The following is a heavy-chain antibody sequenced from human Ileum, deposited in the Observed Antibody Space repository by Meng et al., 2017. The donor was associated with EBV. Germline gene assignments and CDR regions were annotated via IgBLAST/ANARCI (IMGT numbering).Heavy chain of an antibody. D-gene: IGHD2-15*01. V-gene: IGHV4-30-4*01. CDR3: ASYSEGGGGLGY. J-gene: IGHJ4*02. CDR2: IFSSGSP. Sequence: HERLQHSGPSLVNPQQPLRITSVFLDPSLTRIVYHWSWIRQPPGKGLEWIGYIFSSGSPYYHPSLKNRITMSGETSKNQFSLNLKSVTAADTAVYYCASYSEGGGGLGYWGQGTLVTVSS. CDR1: DPSLTRIVYH.